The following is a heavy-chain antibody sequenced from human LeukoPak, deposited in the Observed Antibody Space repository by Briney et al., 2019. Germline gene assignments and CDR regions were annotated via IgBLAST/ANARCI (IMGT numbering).Heavy chain of an antibody. J-gene: IGHJ4*02. D-gene: IGHD2-2*01. V-gene: IGHV3-23*01. CDR3: AKDWAYYCSSTSCFLDY. Sequence: GGSLRLSCAASGFTFSSYAMSWVRQAPGKGLEWVSAISGSGGSTYYADSVKGRFTISRDNSKNTLYLQMNSLRAEDTAVYYCAKDWAYYCSSTSCFLDYWGQGTLVTVSS. CDR1: GFTFSSYA. CDR2: ISGSGGST.